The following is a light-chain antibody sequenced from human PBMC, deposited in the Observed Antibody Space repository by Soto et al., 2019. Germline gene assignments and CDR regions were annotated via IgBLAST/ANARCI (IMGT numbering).Light chain of an antibody. CDR1: QSVSSN. J-gene: IGKJ1*01. CDR2: GAS. CDR3: QKYNTWPPWT. Sequence: EVVMTQSPATLSVSPGERATLSCRASQSVSSNLAWYQQKPGQAPRLLIYGASTRATGIPARFSGSGSGTEFTLTISRLQSEDFAVYYCQKYNTWPPWTFGQGTKVEIK. V-gene: IGKV3-15*01.